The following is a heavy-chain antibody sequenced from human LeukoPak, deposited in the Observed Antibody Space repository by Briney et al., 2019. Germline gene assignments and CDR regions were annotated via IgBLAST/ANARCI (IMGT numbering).Heavy chain of an antibody. D-gene: IGHD2-15*01. CDR1: GFSFSSYG. CDR3: ARDQIVVVVAATYYYGMDV. CDR2: ISYDGSNK. V-gene: IGHV3-30*03. Sequence: GRSLSLSCAASGFSFSSYGMHWVRQAPGKGLEWVAVISYDGSNKYYADSVKGRFTISRDNSKNTLYLQMNSLRAEDTAVYYCARDQIVVVVAATYYYGMDVWGQGTTVTVSS. J-gene: IGHJ6*02.